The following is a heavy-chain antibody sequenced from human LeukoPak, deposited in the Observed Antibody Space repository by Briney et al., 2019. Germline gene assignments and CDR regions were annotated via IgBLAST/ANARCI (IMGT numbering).Heavy chain of an antibody. CDR1: GGSISSYY. V-gene: IGHV4-4*07. D-gene: IGHD6-19*01. J-gene: IGHJ2*01. CDR3: ARARISVAGTGSYWYFDL. CDR2: LYTSGST. Sequence: SETLSLTCTVSGGSISSYYWSWIRQPAGKGREWIGRLYTSGSTNYNPSLKSRVTMSVDTSKNQFSLKLSSVTAADTAVYHCARARISVAGTGSYWYFDLWGRGTLVTVSS.